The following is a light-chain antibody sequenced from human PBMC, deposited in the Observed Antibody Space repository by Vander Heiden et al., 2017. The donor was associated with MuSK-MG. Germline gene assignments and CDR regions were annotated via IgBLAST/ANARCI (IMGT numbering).Light chain of an antibody. Sequence: QSALTPPASVSGSPGQSITIPCTATSSDVASYLSVCWFHHPPATAPILLFSDVTSRPAGVAVRFAASWAGTTAVPTIWGLQAEDDAYYYCTSDTTGSGWLFGPGTKLTVL. J-gene: IGLJ3*02. V-gene: IGLV2-14*01. CDR1: SSDVASYLS. CDR2: DVT. CDR3: TSDTTGSGWL.